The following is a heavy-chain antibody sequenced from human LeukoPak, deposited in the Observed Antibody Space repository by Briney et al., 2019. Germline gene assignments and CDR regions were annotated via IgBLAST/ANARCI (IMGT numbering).Heavy chain of an antibody. CDR2: ISSNGGST. J-gene: IGHJ5*02. D-gene: IGHD3-9*01. CDR1: GFTFSSYA. V-gene: IGHV3-64*01. Sequence: GGSLRLSCAASGFTFSSYAMHWVRQAPGKGLEYVSAISSNGGSTYYANSVKGRFTISRDNPKNTLYLQMGSLRAEDMAVYYCARGGYDILTGYFNWFDPWGQGTLVTVSS. CDR3: ARGGYDILTGYFNWFDP.